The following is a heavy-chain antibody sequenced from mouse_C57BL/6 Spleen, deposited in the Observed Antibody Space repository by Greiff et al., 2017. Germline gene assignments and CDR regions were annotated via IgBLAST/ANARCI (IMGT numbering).Heavy chain of an antibody. CDR3: TFYGSVGWFAY. J-gene: IGHJ3*01. CDR1: GFTFSNYW. Sequence: EVQVVESGGGLVQPGGSMKLSCVASGFTFSNYWMNWVRQSPEKGLEWVAQIRLKSDNYATHYAESVKGRFTISRDDSKSSVYLQMNNLRAEDTGIYYCTFYGSVGWFAYWGQGTLVTVSA. D-gene: IGHD1-2*01. CDR2: IRLKSDNYAT. V-gene: IGHV6-3*01.